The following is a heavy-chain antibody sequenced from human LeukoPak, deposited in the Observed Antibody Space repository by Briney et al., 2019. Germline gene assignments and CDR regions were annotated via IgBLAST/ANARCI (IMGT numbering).Heavy chain of an antibody. J-gene: IGHJ4*02. CDR3: AKEAGYSGYDYPDY. D-gene: IGHD5-12*01. V-gene: IGHV3-23*01. Sequence: GGSLRLSCGASGFTFGNHAMHWVRQAPGKGLERVSAISGSGYSTYYADSVKGRFTISRDNSKNTLYLQMNSLRAEDTAVYYCAKEAGYSGYDYPDYWGQGTLVTVSS. CDR1: GFTFGNHA. CDR2: ISGSGYST.